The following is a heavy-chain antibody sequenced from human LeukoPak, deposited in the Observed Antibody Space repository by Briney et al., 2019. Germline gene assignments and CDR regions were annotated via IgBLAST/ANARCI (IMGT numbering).Heavy chain of an antibody. CDR3: VSQGGGAQYYFDY. J-gene: IGHJ4*02. CDR1: GGSISNYNYY. Sequence: SETLSLTCTVSGGSISNYNYYWGWIRQPPGKGLEWIGSIFYSGNTYYNPSLKSRVTISVDTSTNEFSLKLSSVTTTDTAVYLCVSQGGGAQYYFDYWGQGTLVTVSS. D-gene: IGHD3-16*01. V-gene: IGHV4-39*01. CDR2: IFYSGNT.